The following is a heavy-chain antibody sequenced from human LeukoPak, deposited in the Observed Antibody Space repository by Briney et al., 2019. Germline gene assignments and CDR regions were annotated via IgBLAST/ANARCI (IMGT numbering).Heavy chain of an antibody. Sequence: PGGSLRLSCAASGFTFSSYAMSWVRQAPGKGLEWVSAISGSGGSTYYADSVKGRFTISRDNSKNTLYLQMNSLRAEDTAVYYCAKDQGGQQLPYYFDYWGQGTLVTVSS. CDR1: GFTFSSYA. V-gene: IGHV3-23*01. J-gene: IGHJ4*02. D-gene: IGHD6-13*01. CDR3: AKDQGGQQLPYYFDY. CDR2: ISGSGGST.